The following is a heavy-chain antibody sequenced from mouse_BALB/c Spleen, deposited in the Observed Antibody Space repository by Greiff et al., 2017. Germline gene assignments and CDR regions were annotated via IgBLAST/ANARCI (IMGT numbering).Heavy chain of an antibody. CDR3: ARYGNYAFDY. Sequence: DVKLVESGGGLVKPGGSLKLSCAASGFTFSSYTMSWVRQTPEKRLEWVATISSGGGNTYYPDSVKGRFTISRDNAKNNLYLQMSSLRSEDTALYYCARYGNYAFDYWGQGTTLTVSS. CDR2: ISSGGGNT. D-gene: IGHD2-1*01. J-gene: IGHJ2*01. V-gene: IGHV5-9*03. CDR1: GFTFSSYT.